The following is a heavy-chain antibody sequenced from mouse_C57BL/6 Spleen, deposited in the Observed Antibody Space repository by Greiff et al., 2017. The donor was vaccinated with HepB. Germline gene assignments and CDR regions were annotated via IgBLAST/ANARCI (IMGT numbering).Heavy chain of an antibody. CDR1: GYTFTSYW. Sequence: VQLQQPGAELVKPGASVKMSCKGSGYTFTSYWITWVKQRPGQGLEWIGDIYPGSGSTNYNEKFKSKATLTVDTSSSTAYMQLSSLTSEDSAVYYCARSEDYYGSSPLGDYWGQGTSVTVSS. D-gene: IGHD1-1*01. J-gene: IGHJ4*01. CDR2: IYPGSGST. V-gene: IGHV1-55*01. CDR3: ARSEDYYGSSPLGDY.